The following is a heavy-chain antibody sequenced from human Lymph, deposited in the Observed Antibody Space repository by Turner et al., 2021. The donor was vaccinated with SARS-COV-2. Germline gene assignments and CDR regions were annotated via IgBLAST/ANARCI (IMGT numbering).Heavy chain of an antibody. CDR3: ARDVERYNDFWSGYSGGYDLDV. D-gene: IGHD3-3*01. CDR2: INPNSGGT. CDR1: GYTFTGYY. J-gene: IGHJ6*02. V-gene: IGHV1-2*02. Sequence: QVQLVQSGAEVKKLGASVQVSCKASGYTFTGYYMHWVRQAPGQGLEWMGWINPNSGGTNYAQKFQGRVTMTRDTSISTAYMELSRLRSDDTAVYYCARDVERYNDFWSGYSGGYDLDVWGQGTTVTVSS.